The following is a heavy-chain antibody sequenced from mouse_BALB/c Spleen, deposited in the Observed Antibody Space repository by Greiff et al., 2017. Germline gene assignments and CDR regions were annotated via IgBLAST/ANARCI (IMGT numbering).Heavy chain of an antibody. J-gene: IGHJ2*01. V-gene: IGHV2-6-7*01. D-gene: IGHD2-1*01. CDR1: GFSLTGYG. CDR2: IWGDGST. CDR3: ARAYGNYNYFDY. Sequence: QVQLKESGPGLVAPSQSLSITCTVSGFSLTGYGVNWVRQPPGKGLEWLGMIWGDGSTDYNSALKSRLSISKDNSKSQVFLKMNSLQTDDTARYYCARAYGNYNYFDYWGQGTTLTVSS.